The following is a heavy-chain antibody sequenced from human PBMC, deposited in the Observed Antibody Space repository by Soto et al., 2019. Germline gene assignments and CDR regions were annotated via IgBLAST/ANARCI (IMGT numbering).Heavy chain of an antibody. CDR2: IYWDDDV. J-gene: IGHJ5*02. CDR1: GFSLSTTGEG. V-gene: IGHV2-5*02. CDR3: VHRIVSNGAWFDP. Sequence: SGPTLVNPTQTLTLNCAFSGFSLSTTGEGVGWFRQPPGKAPEWLALIYWDDDVRYSPSLRNRLTITKDTSENQVVLTMTNIDPLDTATYYCVHRIVSNGAWFDPWGQGILVTV. D-gene: IGHD5-12*01.